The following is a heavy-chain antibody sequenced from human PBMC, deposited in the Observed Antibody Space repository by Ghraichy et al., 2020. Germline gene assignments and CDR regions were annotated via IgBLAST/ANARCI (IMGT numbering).Heavy chain of an antibody. CDR2: LHSGGST. J-gene: IGHJ4*02. CDR3: ARQVYDSSGYYWLDY. Sequence: SETLSLTCTVSGGSISSSSYYWGWIRQPPGKGLEWSGTLHSGGSTYYNPSLKSRVAISVDTSKTQFSLTLSAVTAADTAVFYCARQVYDSSGYYWLDYWGQGTPVSVSA. V-gene: IGHV4-39*01. CDR1: GGSISSSSYY. D-gene: IGHD3-22*01.